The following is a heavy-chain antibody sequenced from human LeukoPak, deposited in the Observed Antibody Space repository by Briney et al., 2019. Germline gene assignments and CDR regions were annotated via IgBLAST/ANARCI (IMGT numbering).Heavy chain of an antibody. Sequence: GGSLRLSCAASGFTFSSYGFHWVRQAPGKGLEWVAVIWYDRSNIHYAESVKGRFTISRDNSRDTLYLHMNSLRPEDTAVYYCARDFYTGMFDYWGQGTLVTVSS. CDR2: IWYDRSNI. J-gene: IGHJ4*02. D-gene: IGHD3-10*02. V-gene: IGHV3-33*01. CDR3: ARDFYTGMFDY. CDR1: GFTFSSYG.